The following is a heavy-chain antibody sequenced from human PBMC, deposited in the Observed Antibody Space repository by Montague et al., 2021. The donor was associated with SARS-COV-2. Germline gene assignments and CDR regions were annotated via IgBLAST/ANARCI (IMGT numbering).Heavy chain of an antibody. CDR2: IDWDEDK. V-gene: IGHV2-70*11. D-gene: IGHD1-1*01. J-gene: IGHJ6*02. CDR1: GLSLYTRRVC. CDR3: AWLNDDFFYQYGMDV. Sequence: PALVKPTQTLILTCSLSGLSLYTRRVCVSWIRQPPGKALEWLARIDWDEDKYYNIFLRSRLTISKDTSTNQVVLTMTNMDPVDTGTYYCAWLNDDFFYQYGMDVWGQGTTVTVSS.